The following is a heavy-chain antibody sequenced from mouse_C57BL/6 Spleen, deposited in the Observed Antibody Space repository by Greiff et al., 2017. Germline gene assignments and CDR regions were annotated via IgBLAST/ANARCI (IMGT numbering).Heavy chain of an antibody. D-gene: IGHD1-1*01. Sequence: VQLQQPGAELVKPGASVKLSCKASGYTFTSYWMQWVRQRPGQGLEWIGEIGPADSNTNYNQNIKGKATLTVDNSSSRYYMQLRRLTAEDSAVYCGASGATVGGFAYWGQGTLVTVSA. V-gene: IGHV1-50*01. CDR2: IGPADSNT. J-gene: IGHJ3*01. CDR1: GYTFTSYW. CDR3: ASGATVGGFAY.